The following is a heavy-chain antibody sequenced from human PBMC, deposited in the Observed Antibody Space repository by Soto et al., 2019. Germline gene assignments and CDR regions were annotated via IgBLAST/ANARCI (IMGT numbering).Heavy chain of an antibody. CDR2: ISGSGGST. D-gene: IGHD6-19*01. CDR1: GFTFSSYA. CDR3: ARRSSGWYFDY. J-gene: IGHJ4*02. Sequence: EVQLLESGGGLVQPGGSLRLSCAASGFTFSSYAMSWVRQAPGKGLEWVSAISGSGGSTYYADSVKGRFTISRDNSKTTLYLQMHSLRAEDTAVYYCARRSSGWYFDYWGQGTLVTVSS. V-gene: IGHV3-23*01.